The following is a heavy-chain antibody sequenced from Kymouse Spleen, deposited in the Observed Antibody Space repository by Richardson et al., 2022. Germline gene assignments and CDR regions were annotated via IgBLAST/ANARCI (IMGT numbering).Heavy chain of an antibody. CDR3: ARHSSSWYEDY. CDR2: INHSGST. Sequence: QVQLQQWGAGLLKPSETLSLTCAVYGGSFSGYYWSWIRQPPGKGLEWIGEINHSGSTNYNPSLKSRVTISVDTSKNQFSLKLSSVTAADTAVYYCARHSSSWYEDYWGQGTLVTVSS. D-gene: IGHD6-13*01. J-gene: IGHJ4*02. CDR1: GGSFSGYY. V-gene: IGHV4-34*01.